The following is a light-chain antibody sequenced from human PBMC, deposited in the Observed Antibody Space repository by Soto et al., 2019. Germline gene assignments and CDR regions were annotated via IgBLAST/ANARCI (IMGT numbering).Light chain of an antibody. Sequence: EVVWTQSPGTLSLSPGERATLSCRASQSVSSTYLAWYQQKPGQAPRPLIYGASSRATSIPDRFSGSGSGTDFTLTISRLEPEDFAVYYCQQYGSSPPITFGQGTRLEIK. V-gene: IGKV3-20*01. CDR2: GAS. CDR1: QSVSSTY. CDR3: QQYGSSPPIT. J-gene: IGKJ5*01.